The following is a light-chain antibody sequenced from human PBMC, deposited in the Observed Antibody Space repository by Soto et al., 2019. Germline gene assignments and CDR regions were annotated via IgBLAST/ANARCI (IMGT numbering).Light chain of an antibody. CDR2: GAS. V-gene: IGKV3-20*01. CDR3: QQYGRSPFT. J-gene: IGKJ3*01. Sequence: EIVMTQSPATPSVSPGERATLSCRASQSVSSSLAWYQQKPGQAPRLLIYGASTRATGIPARFSGSGSGTDFTLTISRLEPEDFAVYYCQQYGRSPFTFGPGTKVDIK. CDR1: QSVSSS.